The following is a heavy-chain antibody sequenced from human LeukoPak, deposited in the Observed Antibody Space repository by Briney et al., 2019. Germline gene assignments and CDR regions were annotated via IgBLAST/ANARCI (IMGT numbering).Heavy chain of an antibody. CDR2: MNPNSGNT. D-gene: IGHD3-3*01. V-gene: IGHV1-8*01. CDR1: GYTFTSYD. Sequence: GASVKVSCKASGYTFTSYDINWVRQATGQGLEWMGWMNPNSGNTGYAQKFQGRVTMTRNTSISTAYMELSSLRSEETAVYYCARGGYYDFWSGYYPYYYYYYMDVWGKGTTVTVSS. J-gene: IGHJ6*03. CDR3: ARGGYYDFWSGYYPYYYYYYMDV.